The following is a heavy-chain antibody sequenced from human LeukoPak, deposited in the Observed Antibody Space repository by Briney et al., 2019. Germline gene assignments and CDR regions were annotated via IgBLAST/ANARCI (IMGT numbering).Heavy chain of an antibody. D-gene: IGHD6-13*01. V-gene: IGHV1-8*01. CDR1: GYTFTSYD. J-gene: IGHJ5*02. Sequence: GASVKVSCKASGYTFTSYDINWVRQATGQGLEWMGWMNPNSGNTGYAQKFQGRVTTTRNTSISTAYMELSSLRSEDTAVYYCARDRRGKTAGILNWFDPWGQGTLVTVSS. CDR2: MNPNSGNT. CDR3: ARDRRGKTAGILNWFDP.